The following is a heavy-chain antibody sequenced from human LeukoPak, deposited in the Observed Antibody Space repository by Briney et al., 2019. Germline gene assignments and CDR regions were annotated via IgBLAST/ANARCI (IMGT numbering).Heavy chain of an antibody. J-gene: IGHJ3*02. D-gene: IGHD6-13*01. V-gene: IGHV4-39*07. Sequence: PSETLSLTCTVSGGSISSSSYYWGWIRRPPGKGLVWIGCIYYSGSNYYNPFLKSRVTISVDTSKNQCSLKMSSVTAADTAVYYCARYEAAAGYPSDAVDIWGQGTMVTVSS. CDR2: IYYSGSN. CDR1: GGSISSSSYY. CDR3: ARYEAAAGYPSDAVDI.